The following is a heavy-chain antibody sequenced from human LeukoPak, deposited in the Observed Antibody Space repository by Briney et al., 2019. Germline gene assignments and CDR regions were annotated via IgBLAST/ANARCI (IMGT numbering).Heavy chain of an antibody. CDR2: ISAYNGNT. CDR3: AFQSPYCSSTSCYLDV. V-gene: IGHV1-18*01. D-gene: IGHD2-2*01. CDR1: GYTFTNYG. Sequence: GASVKVSCKASGYTFTNYGISLVRQAPGQGLEWMGWISAYNGNTNYAQKLQGRVTMTTDTSTSTAYMELRSLRSDDTAVYYCAFQSPYCSSTSCYLDVWGKGTTVTVSS. J-gene: IGHJ6*04.